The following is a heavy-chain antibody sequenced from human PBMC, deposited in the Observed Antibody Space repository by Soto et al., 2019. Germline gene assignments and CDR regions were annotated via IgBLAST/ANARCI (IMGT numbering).Heavy chain of an antibody. V-gene: IGHV3-30*18. CDR3: AKDLYDSSPNWFDP. CDR1: GFSFSSYG. J-gene: IGHJ5*02. CDR2: ISYDGSNK. Sequence: GGSLRLSCAASGFSFSSYGVHWVRQAPGKGLEWVAVISYDGSNKYYADSVKGRFTISRDNSKNTLYLQMNSLRAEDTAVYYCAKDLYDSSPNWFDPWGQGTLVTVSS. D-gene: IGHD3-22*01.